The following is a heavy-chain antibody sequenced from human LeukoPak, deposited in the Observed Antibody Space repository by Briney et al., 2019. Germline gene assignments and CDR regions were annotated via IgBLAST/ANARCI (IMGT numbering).Heavy chain of an antibody. J-gene: IGHJ4*02. CDR3: AKSSSFNY. D-gene: IGHD6-13*01. CDR2: ISYDGSNK. Sequence: PGKSLRLSCVASGFSFSDSVIHWVRQAPGKGLEWVAVISYDGSNKYYADSVKGRFTISRDNSKNTLYLQMNSLRAEDTAVYYCAKSSSFNYWGQGTLVTVSS. CDR1: GFSFSDSV. V-gene: IGHV3-30*18.